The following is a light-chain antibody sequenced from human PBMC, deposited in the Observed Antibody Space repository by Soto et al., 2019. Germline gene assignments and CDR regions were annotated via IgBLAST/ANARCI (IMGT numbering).Light chain of an antibody. J-gene: IGKJ1*01. CDR3: QQYGSSPWT. CDR2: DAS. Sequence: EIVLTQSPRTLSLSPGERATLTCGASQSVSSSYLAWYQQKPGLAPRLLIYDASSRATGIPDRFSGRGSGTDFTLSISRLEPEDFAVYYCQQYGSSPWTFGQGDQGGYQ. CDR1: QSVSSSY. V-gene: IGKV3D-20*01.